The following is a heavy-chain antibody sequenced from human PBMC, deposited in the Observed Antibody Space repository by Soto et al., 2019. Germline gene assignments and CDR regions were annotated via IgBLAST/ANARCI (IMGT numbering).Heavy chain of an antibody. CDR2: IKASAE. CDR3: AKDSGRFFNEFET. J-gene: IGHJ3*02. D-gene: IGHD3-3*01. V-gene: IGHV3-23*01. Sequence: PGGSLRLSCTASGFTFSDYAMHWVRQAPGKGLEWVSSIKASAEHHADSVTGRFSISRDNSKNTLYVQMNNLRAEDTAVYYCAKDSGRFFNEFETWGQGTMVTVSS. CDR1: GFTFSDYA.